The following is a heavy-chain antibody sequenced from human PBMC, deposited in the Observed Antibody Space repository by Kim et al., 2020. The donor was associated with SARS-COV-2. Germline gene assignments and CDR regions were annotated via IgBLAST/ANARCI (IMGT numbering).Heavy chain of an antibody. Sequence: GGSLRLSCVASGFTFSTNLMNWVRQAPGKGLEWVSYIGGGSGDVTRYPASVKGRFTVSRDNSKNTLFLQVNSLRAEDTAIYFCVKLRQLGFWGQGTLVTGAS. J-gene: IGHJ4*02. CDR3: VKLRQLGF. CDR2: IGGGSGDVT. D-gene: IGHD6-13*01. V-gene: IGHV3-23*01. CDR1: GFTFSTNL.